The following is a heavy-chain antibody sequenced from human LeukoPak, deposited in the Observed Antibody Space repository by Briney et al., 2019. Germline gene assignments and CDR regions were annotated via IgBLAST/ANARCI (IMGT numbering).Heavy chain of an antibody. D-gene: IGHD6-19*01. J-gene: IGHJ4*02. CDR1: GFTFSTYG. CDR3: AKVGYGWYEVDY. Sequence: GGYLRLSCAASGFTFSTYGMHWVRQAPGKGLDWVAFIRYDGSEGYYADSVKDRFTVSRDNSKNRMYLQMNSLGAEDTAIYYCAKVGYGWYEVDYWGQGTLVTVSS. V-gene: IGHV3-30*02. CDR2: IRYDGSEG.